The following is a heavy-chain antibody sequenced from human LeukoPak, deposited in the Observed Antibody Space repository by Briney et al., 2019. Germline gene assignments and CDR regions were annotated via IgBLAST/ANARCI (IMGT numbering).Heavy chain of an antibody. Sequence: SETLSLTCTVSSGSIRGYQWSWIRQPPGKGLEWIGYINTNGRTNYNPSLKGRLTFSVDTSRDQFSLKLSSVTAADTAVYYCARAPPMVRGVISWFDPWGQGTLVTVSS. D-gene: IGHD3-10*01. CDR2: INTNGRT. V-gene: IGHV4-4*09. CDR3: ARAPPMVRGVISWFDP. CDR1: SGSIRGYQ. J-gene: IGHJ5*02.